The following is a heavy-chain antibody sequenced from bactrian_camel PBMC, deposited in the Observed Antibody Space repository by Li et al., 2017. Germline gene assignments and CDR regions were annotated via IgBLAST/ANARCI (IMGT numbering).Heavy chain of an antibody. CDR1: KFSSGSYC. CDR2: IYTGDGST. D-gene: IGHD4*01. CDR3: AAAPDSAINEYDRTPDDNCWDEYNY. V-gene: IGHV3S40*01. J-gene: IGHJ4*01. Sequence: DVQLVESGGGSVQAGGSLRLSCAHWKFSSGSYCMGWFRQAPGKEREGVASIYTGDGSTYYADSVKGRFTVSRDNAKSTVYLQMNNLKPEDTGVYHCAAAPDSAINEYDRTPDDNCWDEYNYWGQGTQVTVS.